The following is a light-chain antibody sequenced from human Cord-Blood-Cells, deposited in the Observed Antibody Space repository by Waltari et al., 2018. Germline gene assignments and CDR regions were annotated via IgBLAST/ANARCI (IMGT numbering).Light chain of an antibody. J-gene: IGLJ3*02. Sequence: QAVLTQPPSASGTPGQRVTLSGSGSSSNIGSNTVNWYQQLPGTAPNLLIYSNNQRPSGVPDRFSGSKSGTSASLAISGLQSEDEADYYCAAWDDSLNGWVFGGGTKLTVL. CDR1: SSNIGSNT. CDR2: SNN. CDR3: AAWDDSLNGWV. V-gene: IGLV1-44*01.